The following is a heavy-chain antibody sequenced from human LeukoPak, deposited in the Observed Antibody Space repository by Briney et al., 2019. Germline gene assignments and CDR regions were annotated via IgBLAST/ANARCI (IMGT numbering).Heavy chain of an antibody. Sequence: GASVKVSCKASGYTFISYGISWVRQAPGQGLEWMGWINTNTGNPTYAQGFTGRFVFSLDTSVSTAYLQISSLKAEDTAVYYCARDLIAVAGLNWFDPWGQGTLVTVSS. J-gene: IGHJ5*02. CDR2: INTNTGNP. CDR3: ARDLIAVAGLNWFDP. V-gene: IGHV7-4-1*02. D-gene: IGHD6-19*01. CDR1: GYTFISYG.